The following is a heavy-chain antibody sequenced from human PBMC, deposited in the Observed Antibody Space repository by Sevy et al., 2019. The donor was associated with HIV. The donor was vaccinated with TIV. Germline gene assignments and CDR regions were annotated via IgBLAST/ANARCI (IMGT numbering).Heavy chain of an antibody. D-gene: IGHD2-2*02. CDR2: ISGISNYI. J-gene: IGHJ3*02. V-gene: IGHV3-21*01. CDR1: GFTFSSYS. CDR3: ARNNCSITNCYMGDVFDI. Sequence: GGSLRLSCAASGFTFSSYSMNWVRQAPGKGLVWVSSISGISNYIYYADSMKGRFTVSRDNARNSLYLQMNSLRAEDTAVYYCARNNCSITNCYMGDVFDIWGQGTMVTVSS.